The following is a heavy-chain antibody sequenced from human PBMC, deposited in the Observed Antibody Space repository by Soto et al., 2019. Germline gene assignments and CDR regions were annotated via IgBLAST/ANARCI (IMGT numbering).Heavy chain of an antibody. Sequence: SVKVSCKASGGTFSSYAISWVRQAPGQGLEWMGGIIPIFGTANYAQKFQGRVTITADESTSTAYMELSSLRSEDTAVYYCARDLLQYVRRKRGGYYYYGMDVWGQGTTVTVSS. D-gene: IGHD4-4*01. CDR3: ARDLLQYVRRKRGGYYYYGMDV. CDR2: IIPIFGTA. J-gene: IGHJ6*01. V-gene: IGHV1-69*13. CDR1: GGTFSSYA.